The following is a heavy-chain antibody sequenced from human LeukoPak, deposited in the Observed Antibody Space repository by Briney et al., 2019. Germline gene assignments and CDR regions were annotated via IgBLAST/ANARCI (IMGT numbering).Heavy chain of an antibody. V-gene: IGHV4-59*08. CDR3: ARSSVKHQRNAFDI. CDR1: GGSISSYY. D-gene: IGHD3-22*01. Sequence: SETLSLTCTVSGGSISSYYWSWIRQPPGKGLEWIGYIYYSGSTNYNPSLKSRVTISVDTSKNQFSLKLSSVTAADTAVYYCARSSVKHQRNAFDIWGQGTMVTVSS. J-gene: IGHJ3*02. CDR2: IYYSGST.